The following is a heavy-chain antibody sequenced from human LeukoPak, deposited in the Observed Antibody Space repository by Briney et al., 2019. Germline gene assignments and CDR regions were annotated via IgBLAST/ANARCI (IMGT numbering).Heavy chain of an antibody. CDR1: GYTFTGYY. V-gene: IGHV1-2*02. J-gene: IGHJ5*02. CDR2: INPNSGGT. Sequence: ASVKVSCKASGYTFTGYYMHWVRQAPGQGLEWMGWINPNSGGTNYAQKFQGRVTMTRDTSISTAYMELSRLRSDDTAVYYCAGAGNYDFWSGSDGGDNWFDPWGQGTLVTVSS. D-gene: IGHD3-3*01. CDR3: AGAGNYDFWSGSDGGDNWFDP.